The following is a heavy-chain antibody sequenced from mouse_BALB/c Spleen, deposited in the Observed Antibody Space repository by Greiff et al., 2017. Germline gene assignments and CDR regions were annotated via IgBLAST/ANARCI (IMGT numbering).Heavy chain of an antibody. J-gene: IGHJ1*01. CDR1: GFAFSSYD. CDR2: ISSGGGST. Sequence: DVKLVESGGGLVKPGGSLKLSCAASGFAFSSYDMSWVRQTPEKRLEWVAYISSGGGSTYYPDTVKGRFTISRDNAKNTLYLQMSSLKSEDTAMYYCARDDRSLWYFDVWGAGTTVTVSS. CDR3: ARDDRSLWYFDV. V-gene: IGHV5-12-1*01.